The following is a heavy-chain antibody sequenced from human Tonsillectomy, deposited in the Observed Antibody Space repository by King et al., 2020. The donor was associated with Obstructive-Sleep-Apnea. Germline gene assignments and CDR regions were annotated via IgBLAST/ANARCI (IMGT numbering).Heavy chain of an antibody. J-gene: IGHJ4*02. CDR3: ASGPTRGYFDY. CDR2: ISYDGSNK. D-gene: IGHD1-26*01. Sequence: VQLVESGGGVVQPGRSLRLSCAASGFTFSSYAMHWVRQAPGKGLEWVAVISYDGSNKYYADSVKGRFTISRDNSKNTLYLQMNSLRAEDTAVYYCASGPTRGYFDYWGQGTLVTVSS. CDR1: GFTFSSYA. V-gene: IGHV3-30*04.